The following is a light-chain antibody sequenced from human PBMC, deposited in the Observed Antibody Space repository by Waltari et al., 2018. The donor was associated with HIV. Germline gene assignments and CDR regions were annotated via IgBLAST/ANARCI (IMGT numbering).Light chain of an antibody. V-gene: IGLV1-44*01. Sequence: QSVLTQSPSASGTPGQRVIISCSGSSSHLGSNSVNWYQQLPGTAPKLLIYSNNERPSGVPDRFSGSKSGTSASLAISGLQSEDEADYHCAAWDDSLNGPVFGGGTKLTVL. CDR2: SNN. J-gene: IGLJ2*01. CDR1: SSHLGSNS. CDR3: AAWDDSLNGPV.